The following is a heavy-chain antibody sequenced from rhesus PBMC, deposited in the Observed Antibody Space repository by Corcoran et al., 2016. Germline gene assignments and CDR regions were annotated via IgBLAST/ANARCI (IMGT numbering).Heavy chain of an antibody. D-gene: IGHD6-31*01. J-gene: IGHJ4*01. CDR2: IYGSSTST. V-gene: IGHV4S10*01. CDR1: GGSISDSYR. Sequence: QVQLQESGPGVVKPSETLSLTCAVSGGSISDSYRWSWIRQPPGKGREWIGYIYGSSTSTNYTPSLKRRVTISKDTSKNQFSLKLSSVTAADTAVYYCARSRGSGWYYFDYWGQGVLVTVSS. CDR3: ARSRGSGWYYFDY.